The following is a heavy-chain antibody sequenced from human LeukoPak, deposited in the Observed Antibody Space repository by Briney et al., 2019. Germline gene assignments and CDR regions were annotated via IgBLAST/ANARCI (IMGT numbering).Heavy chain of an antibody. CDR3: AKTTGAPPY. Sequence: PGGSLRLSCAASGFTFSSHAMSWVRQAPGKGLEWVSAISGSGNYIYYADSVKGRFTISRDNSKNTLYLRINSLRAEDTAVYYCAKTTGAPPYRGQGTLVTVSS. V-gene: IGHV3-23*01. CDR1: GFTFSSHA. CDR2: ISGSGNYI. J-gene: IGHJ4*02. D-gene: IGHD1-14*01.